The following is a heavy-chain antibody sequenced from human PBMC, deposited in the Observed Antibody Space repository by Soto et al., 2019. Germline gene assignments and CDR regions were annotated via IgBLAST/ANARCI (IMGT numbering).Heavy chain of an antibody. V-gene: IGHV2-5*02. J-gene: IGHJ5*02. CDR1: GFSLSTSGVG. CDR3: AYRPSFGWFGP. Sequence: QITLKESGPTLVKPTQTLTLTCTFSGFSLSTSGVGVGWIRQPPGKALEWLVLIYWDDDKRYSPSLKTRLTITKDTSKNQVVLTMTNMDPVDTATYYCAYRPSFGWFGPWGQGTLVTVSS. D-gene: IGHD3-10*01. CDR2: IYWDDDK.